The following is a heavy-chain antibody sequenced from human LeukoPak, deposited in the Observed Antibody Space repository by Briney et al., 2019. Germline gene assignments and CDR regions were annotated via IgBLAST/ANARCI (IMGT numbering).Heavy chain of an antibody. CDR1: GFTFSSYW. J-gene: IGHJ4*02. CDR2: IKQDGSEK. D-gene: IGHD2-2*01. CDR3: ARGGDCSSTSCTEFDY. V-gene: IGHV3-7*03. Sequence: GGSLRLSCAASGFTFSSYWMSWVRRAPGKGLEWVANIKQDGSEKYYVDSVKGRFTISRDNAKNSLYLQMNSLRAEDTAVYYCARGGDCSSTSCTEFDYWGQGTLVTVSS.